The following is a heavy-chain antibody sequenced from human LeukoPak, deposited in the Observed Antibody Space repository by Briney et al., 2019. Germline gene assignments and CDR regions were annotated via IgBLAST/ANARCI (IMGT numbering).Heavy chain of an antibody. J-gene: IGHJ5*02. Sequence: GGSLRLSCAASGFTFSTYAMSWVRQAPGKGLEWVSGISGSGDYTYYADSVKGRFTISRDHSKNTLYLQMNSLRAEDTAVYYCAKPSGILLITNPQSWGQGTVVTVSS. CDR3: AKPSGILLITNPQS. D-gene: IGHD1-26*01. V-gene: IGHV3-23*01. CDR2: ISGSGDYT. CDR1: GFTFSTYA.